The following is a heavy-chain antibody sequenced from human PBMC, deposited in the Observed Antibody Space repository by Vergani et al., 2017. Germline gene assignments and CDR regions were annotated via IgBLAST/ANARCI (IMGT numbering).Heavy chain of an antibody. V-gene: IGHV3-30*04. CDR3: AKGIVGATH. Sequence: QVQLVESGGGVVQPGRSLRLSCAASGFTFSSYAMHWVRQAPGKGLEWVAVISYDGSNKYYADSVKGRFTISRDNSKNTLYLQMNSLRAEDTALYYCAKGIVGATHWGQGTLVTVSS. CDR1: GFTFSSYA. D-gene: IGHD1-26*01. CDR2: ISYDGSNK. J-gene: IGHJ4*02.